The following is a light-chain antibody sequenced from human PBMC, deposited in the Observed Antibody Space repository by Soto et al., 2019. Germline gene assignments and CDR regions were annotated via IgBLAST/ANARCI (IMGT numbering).Light chain of an antibody. Sequence: SYELTQPPSVSVAPGKTATITCGGNNIGSKSVHWCQQKPGQAPVLVIYYDSDRPSGIPERFSGSNSGNMATLTISRVEAGDEADYFCQVWDSSSDHVIFGGGTKLTVL. J-gene: IGLJ2*01. CDR1: NIGSKS. CDR3: QVWDSSSDHVI. CDR2: YDS. V-gene: IGLV3-21*04.